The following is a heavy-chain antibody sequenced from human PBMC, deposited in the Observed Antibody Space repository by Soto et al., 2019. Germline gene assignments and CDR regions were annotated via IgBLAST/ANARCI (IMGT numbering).Heavy chain of an antibody. D-gene: IGHD3-9*01. CDR3: ARALDWVHGAFDI. CDR1: GFTFSSYA. Sequence: QVQLVESGGGVVQPGRSLRLSCAASGFTFSSYAMEWVRQAPGKGLEWVAGMSSDGRYKDYADSVKGRFTISRDSSKNPLKVQMSYLPPEDTAVYYCARALDWVHGAFDIWCHGTMVTVSS. CDR2: MSSDGRYK. J-gene: IGHJ3*02. V-gene: IGHV3-30*04.